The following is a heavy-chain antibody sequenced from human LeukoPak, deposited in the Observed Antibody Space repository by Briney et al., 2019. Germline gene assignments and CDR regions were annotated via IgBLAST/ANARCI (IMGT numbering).Heavy chain of an antibody. J-gene: IGHJ5*01. D-gene: IGHD3-3*01. CDR2: VSGSGGST. Sequence: GGSLRLSCAASGFTFSSYGMHWVRQAPGKGLEWVATVSGSGGSTNYAASVKGRFIISRDNPKNTLYVQMNSLRAEDTARYYCAKLKYEFWSGSPPNWFDSWGQGTLVTVSS. CDR1: GFTFSSYG. V-gene: IGHV3-23*01. CDR3: AKLKYEFWSGSPPNWFDS.